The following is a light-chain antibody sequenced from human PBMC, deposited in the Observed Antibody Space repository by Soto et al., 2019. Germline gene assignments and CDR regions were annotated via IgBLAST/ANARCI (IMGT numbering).Light chain of an antibody. V-gene: IGKV1-9*01. CDR3: QHYNSYSEA. J-gene: IGKJ1*01. Sequence: IQLTQSPSSLSASVGDSVTITCRASQGVSRYLSWYQQKPGRAPILLISAASTLQSGVPARFSGSGSGTDFTLSITSLQPEDFATYYCQHYNSYSEAFGQGTKVELK. CDR1: QGVSRY. CDR2: AAS.